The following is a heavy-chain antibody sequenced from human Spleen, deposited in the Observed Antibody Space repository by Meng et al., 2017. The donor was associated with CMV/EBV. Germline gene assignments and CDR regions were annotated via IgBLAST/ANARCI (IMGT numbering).Heavy chain of an antibody. CDR1: GFTFSSYN. Sequence: GESLKISCAASGFTFSSYNMNWVRQAPGKGLEWVSVIYSGGSTYYADSVKGRFTISRDNSNNTLDLNMDSLRVEDTAVYYCARPSHSTVTTTYFYGMDVWGQGTTVTVSS. V-gene: IGHV3-66*02. J-gene: IGHJ6*02. CDR3: ARPSHSTVTTTYFYGMDV. D-gene: IGHD4-11*01. CDR2: IYSGGST.